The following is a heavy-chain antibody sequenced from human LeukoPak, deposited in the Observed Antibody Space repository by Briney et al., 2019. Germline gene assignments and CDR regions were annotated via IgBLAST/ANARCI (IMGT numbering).Heavy chain of an antibody. CDR1: GGTFSSYA. J-gene: IGHJ5*02. Sequence: AVKVSCKASGGTFSSYAISWVRQAPGQGLEWMGRIIPIFGTANYAQKFQGRVTITTDESTSTAYMELSSRRSEDTAVYYCARDIGSSYNWFDPWGQGTLVTVSS. CDR3: ARDIGSSYNWFDP. CDR2: IIPIFGTA. V-gene: IGHV1-69*05. D-gene: IGHD1-26*01.